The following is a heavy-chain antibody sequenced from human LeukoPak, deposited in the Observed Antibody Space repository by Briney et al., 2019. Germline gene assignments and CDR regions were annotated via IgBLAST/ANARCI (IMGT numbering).Heavy chain of an antibody. V-gene: IGHV3-7*01. CDR3: AKAFVTVTTFSPFDY. J-gene: IGHJ4*02. D-gene: IGHD4-17*01. CDR1: GFTFSSYW. Sequence: PGESLRLSCAASGFTFSSYWMSWVRQAPGKGLEWVANIKQDGSEKYYVDSVKGRFTISRDNAKNSLYLQMNSLRAEDTAVYYCAKAFVTVTTFSPFDYWGQGTLVTVSS. CDR2: IKQDGSEK.